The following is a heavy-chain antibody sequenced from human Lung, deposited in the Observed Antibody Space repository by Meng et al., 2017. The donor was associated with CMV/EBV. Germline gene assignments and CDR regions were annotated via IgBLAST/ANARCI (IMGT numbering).Heavy chain of an antibody. CDR1: GFTFSSYS. J-gene: IGHJ6*02. CDR3: ARDLYDILTGYYKGYYGKDV. V-gene: IGHV3-21*01. Sequence: GGSLRLSCAASGFTFSSYSMNWVRQAPGKGLEWVSSISSSSSYIYYADSVKGRFTISRDNAKNSLYLQMNSLRAEDTAVYYCARDLYDILTGYYKGYYGKDVWGQGTTVTVSS. D-gene: IGHD3-9*01. CDR2: ISSSSSYI.